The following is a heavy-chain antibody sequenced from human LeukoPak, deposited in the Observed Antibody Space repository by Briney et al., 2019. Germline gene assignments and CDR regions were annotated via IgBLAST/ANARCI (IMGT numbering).Heavy chain of an antibody. CDR2: ICISSSTI. CDR1: GFTFSSYC. D-gene: IGHD6-6*01. Sequence: QPGGSLRLSCAASGFTFSSYCMNWVRQAPGKGLEWVSYICISSSTIYYSDSVKGRFTISRDNAKNSLYLQMNSLRAEDTAVYYCARDQGRAGSSFYFDYWGQGTLVTVSS. CDR3: ARDQGRAGSSFYFDY. J-gene: IGHJ4*02. V-gene: IGHV3-48*01.